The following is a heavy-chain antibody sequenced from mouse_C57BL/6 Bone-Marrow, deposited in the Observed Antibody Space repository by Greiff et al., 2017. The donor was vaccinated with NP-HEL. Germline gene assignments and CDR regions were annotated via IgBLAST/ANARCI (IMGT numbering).Heavy chain of an antibody. Sequence: QVQLQQPGTELVKPGASGYTFTSYWMHWVKQRPGQGLEWIGNINPSNGGTNYNEKFKSKATLTVDKSSSTAYMQLSSLTSEDSAVYYCARDWYYGSSYDYFDYWGQGTTLTVSS. CDR1: GYTFTSYW. J-gene: IGHJ2*01. V-gene: IGHV1-53*01. CDR2: INPSNGGT. CDR3: ARDWYYGSSYDYFDY. D-gene: IGHD1-1*01.